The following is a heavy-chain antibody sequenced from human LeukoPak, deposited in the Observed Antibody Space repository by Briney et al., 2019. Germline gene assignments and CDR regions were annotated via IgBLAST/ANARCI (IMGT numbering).Heavy chain of an antibody. D-gene: IGHD3-22*01. CDR1: GFMFSTYG. J-gene: IGHJ4*02. CDR3: AKDLVYYYDSSGYSHY. Sequence: GGSLRLSCAVSGFMFSTYGMHWVRQAPGEGLEWVAFIRDDGSNKYYADSVKGRFTISRDNSKNTLYLQMNSLRAEDTAVYHCAKDLVYYYDSSGYSHYWGQGTLVTVSS. V-gene: IGHV3-30*02. CDR2: IRDDGSNK.